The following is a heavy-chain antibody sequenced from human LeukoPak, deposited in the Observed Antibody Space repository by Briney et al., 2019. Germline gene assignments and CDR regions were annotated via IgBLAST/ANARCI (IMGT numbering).Heavy chain of an antibody. CDR3: AKSLIAATGDGY. J-gene: IGHJ4*02. Sequence: GGSLRLSCAASGFTFTNYAMTWARQAPGKGLEWVSSISGNGGDTFYADPVKGRFTISRDNSKNTLYLQMNSLRAEDTAVYYCAKSLIAATGDGYWGQGTLVTVSS. D-gene: IGHD2-15*01. CDR1: GFTFTNYA. V-gene: IGHV3-23*01. CDR2: ISGNGGDT.